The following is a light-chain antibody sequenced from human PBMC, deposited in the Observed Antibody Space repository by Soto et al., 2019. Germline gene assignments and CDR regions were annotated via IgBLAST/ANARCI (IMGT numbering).Light chain of an antibody. Sequence: EIVLTQSPGTLSLSPGERATLSCRANQSISHYLAWYQQKPGQSRRCPIYGAASRAIGFPDRVNVSGFETTFTLTISSLQPDDFALYSCQQYKVSPFTFGPGTKVDI. J-gene: IGKJ3*01. V-gene: IGKV3-20*01. CDR3: QQYKVSPFT. CDR2: GAA. CDR1: QSISHY.